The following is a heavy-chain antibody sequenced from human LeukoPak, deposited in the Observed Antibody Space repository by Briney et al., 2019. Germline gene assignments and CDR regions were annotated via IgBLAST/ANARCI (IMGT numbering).Heavy chain of an antibody. CDR1: GGSISSYY. CDR3: ARVPTTENWFDP. D-gene: IGHD4-17*01. J-gene: IGHJ5*02. Sequence: SETLSLTCTVSGGSISSYYWSWIRQPPGKGLEWIGYIYYSGSTNYNPSLKSRVTISVDTSKNHFSLKLSSVTAADTAVYYCARVPTTENWFDPWGQGTLVTVSS. CDR2: IYYSGST. V-gene: IGHV4-59*01.